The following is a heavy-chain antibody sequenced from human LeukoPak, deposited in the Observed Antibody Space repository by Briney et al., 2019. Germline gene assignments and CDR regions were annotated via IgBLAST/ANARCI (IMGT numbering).Heavy chain of an antibody. CDR1: GFTFSNYG. CDR2: IWYDGSNR. CDR3: AKDPLGFCTRATCRYLDS. Sequence: GGSLRLSCAASGFTFSNYGMHWVRQAPGKGLEWVAFIWYDGSNRYYADSVKGRFTISRDNSENTLFLQMSSLRTEDTAVYYCAKDPLGFCTRATCRYLDSWGQGALVTVSS. D-gene: IGHD2-8*01. V-gene: IGHV3-30*02. J-gene: IGHJ4*02.